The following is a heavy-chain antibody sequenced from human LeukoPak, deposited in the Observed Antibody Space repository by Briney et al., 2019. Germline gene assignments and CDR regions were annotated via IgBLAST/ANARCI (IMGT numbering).Heavy chain of an antibody. D-gene: IGHD4-17*01. CDR1: SFSFSRYA. CDR3: TRARRADYGNFDY. Sequence: GRTLRLSCAVSSFSFSRYALHWVRQAPGRGLEWVAVISYDGSNKYYADSVKGRFTISRDNSNSTLYLQMSSLRVEDTATYYCTRARRADYGNFDYWGQETLVIVSS. J-gene: IGHJ4*02. CDR2: ISYDGSNK. V-gene: IGHV3-30*04.